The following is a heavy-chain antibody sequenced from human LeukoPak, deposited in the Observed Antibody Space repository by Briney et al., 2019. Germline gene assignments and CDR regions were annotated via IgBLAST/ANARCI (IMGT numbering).Heavy chain of an antibody. D-gene: IGHD2-2*01. CDR3: ARDIGYDSYYMDV. CDR2: ISSSSSYI. CDR1: GFTVSSNY. V-gene: IGHV3-21*01. Sequence: GGSLRLSCAAYGFTVSSNYMSWVRQAPGKGLEWVSSISSSSSYIYYADSVKGRFTISRDNAKNSLYLQMNSLRAEDTAVYYCARDIGYDSYYMDVWGKGTTVTVSS. J-gene: IGHJ6*03.